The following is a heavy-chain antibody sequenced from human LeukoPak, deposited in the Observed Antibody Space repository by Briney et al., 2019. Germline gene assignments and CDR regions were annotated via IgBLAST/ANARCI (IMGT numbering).Heavy chain of an antibody. CDR3: ARLPGGYISSWFDY. CDR1: GYSFSSHW. Sequence: GESLKISCKGSGYSFSSHWIGWVRQMPGKGLEWMGIIYPGDSETRYSPPFQGQVTISADKSISTVYLQWSSLKVSDTATYYCARLPGGYISSWFDYWGQGTLVTVSS. V-gene: IGHV5-51*01. D-gene: IGHD6-13*01. J-gene: IGHJ4*02. CDR2: IYPGDSET.